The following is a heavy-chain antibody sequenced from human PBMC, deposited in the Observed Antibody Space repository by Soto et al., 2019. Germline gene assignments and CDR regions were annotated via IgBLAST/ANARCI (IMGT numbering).Heavy chain of an antibody. CDR3: ARGQSHTWFDP. CDR2: INHSGST. CDR1: DESFTTYY. J-gene: IGHJ5*02. Sequence: QVQLQQWGAGLLKPSETLSLTCAVYDESFTTYYWTWIRQPPVRGLEWIGEINHSGSTNYNPSLKSRVTMSVDTSKNQFSLKLISVTAADTAVYYCARGQSHTWFDPWGQGTLVTVSS. V-gene: IGHV4-34*01.